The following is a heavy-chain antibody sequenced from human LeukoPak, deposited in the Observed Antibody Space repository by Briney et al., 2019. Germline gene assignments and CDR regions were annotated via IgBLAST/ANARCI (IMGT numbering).Heavy chain of an antibody. CDR3: ARAFSSSWLEARWFDP. CDR2: IYYSGST. Sequence: SETLSLTCTVSGGSVSSGSYYWSWIRQPPGQGLEWIGYIYYSGSTNYNPSLKSRVTISVDTSKNQFSLKLSSVTAADTAVYYCARAFSSSWLEARWFDPWGQGTLVTVSS. CDR1: GGSVSSGSYY. D-gene: IGHD6-13*01. J-gene: IGHJ5*02. V-gene: IGHV4-61*01.